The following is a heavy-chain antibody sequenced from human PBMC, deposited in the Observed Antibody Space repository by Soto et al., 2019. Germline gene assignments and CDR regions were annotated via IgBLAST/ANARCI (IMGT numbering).Heavy chain of an antibody. CDR2: ISAYNGNT. CDR1: GYTFTSYG. V-gene: IGHV1-18*01. CDR3: ARVDQPLLYPGYFDY. D-gene: IGHD2-2*02. Sequence: QVQLVPSGAEVKKPGASVTVSCQASGYTFTSYGISWVRQAPGQALEWMGWISAYNGNTNYAQKLQGRVTMTTDTATSTAYMELRSLRSVDTAVYYCARVDQPLLYPGYFDYWGQGTLVTVSS. J-gene: IGHJ4*02.